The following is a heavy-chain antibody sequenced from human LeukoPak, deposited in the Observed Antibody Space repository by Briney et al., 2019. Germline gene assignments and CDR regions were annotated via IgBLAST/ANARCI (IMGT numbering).Heavy chain of an antibody. Sequence: SETLSLTCAVSGGSISSSNWWSWVRQPPGKGLEWIGEIYHSGSTNYNPSLKSRVTISVDKSKNQFSLKLSSVTAADTAVYYYARDLSSGWSPRHFDYWGQGTLVTVSS. D-gene: IGHD6-19*01. CDR2: IYHSGST. V-gene: IGHV4-4*02. CDR1: GGSISSSNW. CDR3: ARDLSSGWSPRHFDY. J-gene: IGHJ4*02.